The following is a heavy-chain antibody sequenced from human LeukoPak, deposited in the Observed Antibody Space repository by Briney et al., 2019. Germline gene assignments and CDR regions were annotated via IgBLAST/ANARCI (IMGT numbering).Heavy chain of an antibody. CDR3: VSPGPSGFGEIFGTVFDY. J-gene: IGHJ4*02. Sequence: GGSLRLSCAASGFTFSSYAMSWVRQAPGKGLEWVAVISYDGSNKYYADSVKGRYTISRDNSKNTLYLQMNSLRAEDTAVYYCVSPGPSGFGEIFGTVFDYWGQGTLVTVSS. V-gene: IGHV3-30*03. CDR1: GFTFSSYA. CDR2: ISYDGSNK. D-gene: IGHD3-10*01.